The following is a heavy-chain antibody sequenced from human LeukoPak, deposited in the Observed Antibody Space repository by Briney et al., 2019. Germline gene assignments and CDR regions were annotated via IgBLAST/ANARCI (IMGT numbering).Heavy chain of an antibody. D-gene: IGHD6-13*01. Sequence: ASVKVSCKASGYTFTNYDINWVRQATGQGLAWMGWMNPNSGNTGYTQNFQGRVTITRNTSISTAYMELSSLRSEDTAVYYCARLVGLHSSRVFDFWGQGTLVTVSS. V-gene: IGHV1-8*03. J-gene: IGHJ4*02. CDR3: ARLVGLHSSRVFDF. CDR1: GYTFTNYD. CDR2: MNPNSGNT.